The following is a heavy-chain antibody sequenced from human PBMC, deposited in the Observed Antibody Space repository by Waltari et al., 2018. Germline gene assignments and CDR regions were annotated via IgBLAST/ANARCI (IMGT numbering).Heavy chain of an antibody. CDR3: VRGSGGYSWFDP. CDR1: GYIFTAYY. D-gene: IGHD3-10*01. V-gene: IGHV1-2*06. CDR2: FNPDSGGT. Sequence: QVQLVQSVAEVQKPGASVKVSCMASGYIFTAYYIHWVRQAPGRGLEWVGRFNPDSGGTNYAQKFQGRVTMTTDTSITTAYMELSRLTADDTALYYCVRGSGGYSWFDPWGQGTLLTVSS. J-gene: IGHJ5*02.